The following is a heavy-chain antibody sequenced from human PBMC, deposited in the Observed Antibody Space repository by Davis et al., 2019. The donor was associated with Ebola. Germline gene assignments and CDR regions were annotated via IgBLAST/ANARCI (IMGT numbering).Heavy chain of an antibody. Sequence: GGPLRLSCAASGSTASTKDISWAPQAPGRGPARASVSSSGGSTYYADSVKGRFTISRDNSKNTLYLQMNSLRAEDTAGYYCARDITLRGPFDPWDQGTLVTVSS. CDR1: GSTASTKD. CDR2: SSSGGST. V-gene: IGHV3-66*01. CDR3: ARDITLRGPFDP. D-gene: IGHD3-10*01. J-gene: IGHJ5*02.